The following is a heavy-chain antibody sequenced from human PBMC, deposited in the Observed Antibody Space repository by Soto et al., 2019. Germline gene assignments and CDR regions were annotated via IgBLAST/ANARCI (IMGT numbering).Heavy chain of an antibody. V-gene: IGHV3-30-3*01. D-gene: IGHD2-2*01. CDR2: ISYDGSNK. J-gene: IGHJ6*02. CDR3: ARVYCSSTSCYYYGMDV. Sequence: GGSLRLSCAASGFSFSSYAMHWVRQAPGKGLEWVAVISYDGSNKYYADSVKGRFTISRDNSKNTLYLQMNSLRAEDTAVYYCARVYCSSTSCYYYGMDVWGQGTTVTVSS. CDR1: GFSFSSYA.